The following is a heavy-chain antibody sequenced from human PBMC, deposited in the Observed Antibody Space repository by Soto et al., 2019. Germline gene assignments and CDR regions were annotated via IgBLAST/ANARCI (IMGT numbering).Heavy chain of an antibody. D-gene: IGHD6-13*01. CDR3: TRGPRSTSAGTGAF. Sequence: GGSLRLSCAASGFTFSMYWMHWVRQVPGKGPEWVSRINDDGISTNYADSVKGRFTISRDNAKNTLYLQMNALRVEDTAVYYCTRGPRSTSAGTGAFWGQGTLVTSPQ. V-gene: IGHV3-74*01. CDR1: GFTFSMYW. J-gene: IGHJ4*02. CDR2: INDDGIST.